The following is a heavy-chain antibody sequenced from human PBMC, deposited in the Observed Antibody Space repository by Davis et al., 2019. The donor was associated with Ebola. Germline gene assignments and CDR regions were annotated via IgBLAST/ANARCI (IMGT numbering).Heavy chain of an antibody. V-gene: IGHV4-39*01. J-gene: IGHJ6*02. Sequence: SRVTISVDTSKNQFSLKLSSVTAADTAVYYCARHPIFFYGMDVWGQGTTVTVSS. CDR3: ARHPIFFYGMDV. D-gene: IGHD3-9*01.